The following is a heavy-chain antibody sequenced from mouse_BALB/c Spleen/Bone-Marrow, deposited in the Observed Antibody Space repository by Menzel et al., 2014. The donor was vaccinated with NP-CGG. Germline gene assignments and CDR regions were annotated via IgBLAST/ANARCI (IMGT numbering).Heavy chain of an antibody. Sequence: EVQLQQSGPELVKPGTSVKMSCKASGYTFTSYVIHWVKQKPGQGLEWIGYINPFNDGTKYNEKFKDKATLTSDKSSNTAYMELSSLISEDSAVYYCARTGNYYGSSFDYWGQGTTLTVSS. CDR1: GYTFTSYV. CDR2: INPFNDGT. D-gene: IGHD1-1*01. V-gene: IGHV1-14*01. CDR3: ARTGNYYGSSFDY. J-gene: IGHJ2*01.